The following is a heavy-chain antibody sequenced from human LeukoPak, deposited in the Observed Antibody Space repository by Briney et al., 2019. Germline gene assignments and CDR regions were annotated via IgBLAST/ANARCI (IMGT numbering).Heavy chain of an antibody. J-gene: IGHJ4*02. CDR3: ARDRGWFGGDYFDY. D-gene: IGHD3-10*01. V-gene: IGHV4-4*07. Sequence: SETLSLTCTVSGGSISSYYWSWIRQPAGKGLEWIGRIYTSGSTNYNPSLRSRVTMSVDTPKNQFSLKLSSVTAADTAVYYCARDRGWFGGDYFDYWGQGTLVTVSS. CDR2: IYTSGST. CDR1: GGSISSYY.